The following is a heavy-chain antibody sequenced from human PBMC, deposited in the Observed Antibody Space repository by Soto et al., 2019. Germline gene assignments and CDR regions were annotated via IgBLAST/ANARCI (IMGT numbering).Heavy chain of an antibody. V-gene: IGHV4-30-4*01. J-gene: IGHJ6*02. Sequence: SETLSLTCTVSGGSISSGEYYWTWIRQPPGKGLEWIGYIYYSGSTYYNPSLKSRLTISLDTSKNQFSLKLSSVTAADTAVYYCARARANYDFWSGYPNGPYGMAVWGQGTTVTVSS. D-gene: IGHD3-3*01. CDR3: ARARANYDFWSGYPNGPYGMAV. CDR2: IYYSGST. CDR1: GGSISSGEYY.